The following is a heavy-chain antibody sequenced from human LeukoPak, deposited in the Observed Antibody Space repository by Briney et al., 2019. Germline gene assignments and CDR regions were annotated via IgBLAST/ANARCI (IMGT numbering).Heavy chain of an antibody. J-gene: IGHJ4*02. V-gene: IGHV4-34*01. D-gene: IGHD3-22*01. CDR2: INHSGST. CDR3: AIQFSSGYYYFDY. Sequence: SETLSLTCAVYGGSFSGYYWSWIRQPPGKGLEWIGEINHSGSTNYNPSLKSRVTISVDTSKNQFSLKLSSVTAADTAVYYCAIQFSSGYYYFDYWGQGTLVTVSS. CDR1: GGSFSGYY.